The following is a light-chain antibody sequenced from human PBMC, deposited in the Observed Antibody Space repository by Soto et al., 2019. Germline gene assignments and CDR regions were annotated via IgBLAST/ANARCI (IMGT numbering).Light chain of an antibody. V-gene: IGLV1-51*01. CDR2: DNN. CDR1: GSNIGTHS. J-gene: IGLJ1*01. Sequence: QSVLTQPPSVSAAPGQAVTISCSGTGSNIGTHSVSWYQQLPGTAPKLLIYDNNKRPSEIPDRFSGSKSATSATLGITGLQTGDEADYYCASWDSDLRAGVFGAGTKLTVL. CDR3: ASWDSDLRAGV.